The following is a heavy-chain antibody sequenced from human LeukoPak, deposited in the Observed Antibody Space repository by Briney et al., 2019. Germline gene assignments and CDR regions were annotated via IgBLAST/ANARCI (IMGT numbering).Heavy chain of an antibody. V-gene: IGHV4-59*08. J-gene: IGHJ4*02. D-gene: IGHD3-10*01. Sequence: KPSGTLSLTCAVSSGSICSYYGSWLRQPPRKGLEWIGYIYYSGSTNYNPSLKSRVTISVDTSKNQFSMKLSSVTAADTAVYYCARRRGSYFDYWGQGTLVTVSS. CDR3: ARRRGSYFDY. CDR1: SGSICSYY. CDR2: IYYSGST.